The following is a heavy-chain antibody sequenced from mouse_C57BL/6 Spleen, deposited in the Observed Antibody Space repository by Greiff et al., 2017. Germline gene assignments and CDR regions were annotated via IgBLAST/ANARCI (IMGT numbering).Heavy chain of an antibody. D-gene: IGHD2-2*01. Sequence: DVHLVESGGDLVKPGGSLKLSCAASGFTFSSYGMSWVRQTPDKRLEWVATISSGGSYTYYPDSVKGRFTISRDNAKNTLYLQMSSLKSEDTAMYYCARGYDDYFDYWGQGTTLTVSS. V-gene: IGHV5-6*01. CDR3: ARGYDDYFDY. CDR1: GFTFSSYG. J-gene: IGHJ2*01. CDR2: ISSGGSYT.